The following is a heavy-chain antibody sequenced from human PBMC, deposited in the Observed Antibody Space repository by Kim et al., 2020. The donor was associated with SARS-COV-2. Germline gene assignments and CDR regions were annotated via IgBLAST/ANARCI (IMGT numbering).Heavy chain of an antibody. CDR2: ISSSGSTI. CDR1: GFTFSSYE. Sequence: GGSLRLSFAATGFTFSSYEMNWVRQAPGKGLEWVSYISSSGSTIYYADSVKGRFTISRDNAKNSLYLQMNSLRAEDTAVYYCARGVYDSSGYYYPSGQGTLVTVSP. J-gene: IGHJ5*02. CDR3: ARGVYDSSGYYYP. V-gene: IGHV3-48*03. D-gene: IGHD3-22*01.